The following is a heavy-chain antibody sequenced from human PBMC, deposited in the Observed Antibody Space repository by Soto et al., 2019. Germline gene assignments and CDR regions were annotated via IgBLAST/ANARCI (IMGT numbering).Heavy chain of an antibody. CDR1: GFTFSSYN. CDR3: ARARGSSGQCDYFDY. CDR2: ISRSGDRT. D-gene: IGHD3-22*01. J-gene: IGHJ4*02. Sequence: EVQLVESGEGLVQPGGSLRLSCAASGFTFSSYNIHWIRQAPGKGLEFVSAISRSGDRTYYADSVKGRFTITIDNSKNTVWLQMGSLRAEDMAVYYCARARGSSGQCDYFDYWGRGALVSVSS. V-gene: IGHV3-64*02.